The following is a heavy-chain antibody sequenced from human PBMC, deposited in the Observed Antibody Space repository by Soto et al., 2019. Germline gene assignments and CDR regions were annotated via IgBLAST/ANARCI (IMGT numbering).Heavy chain of an antibody. D-gene: IGHD3-9*01. CDR1: GGTFSSYT. CDR3: AGGTGYLFERYYYYGMDV. V-gene: IGHV1-69*13. Sequence: SVKVSCKASGGTFSSYTISWVRQAPGQGLEWMGGIIPIFGTANYAQKFQGRVTITADESTSTAYMELSSLRSEDTAVYYCAGGTGYLFERYYYYGMDVWGQGTTVTVSS. CDR2: IIPIFGTA. J-gene: IGHJ6*02.